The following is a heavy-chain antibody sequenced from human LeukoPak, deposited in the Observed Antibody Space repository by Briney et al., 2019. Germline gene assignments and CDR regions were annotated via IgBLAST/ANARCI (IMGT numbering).Heavy chain of an antibody. CDR1: GFIFSSAW. J-gene: IGHJ4*02. V-gene: IGHV3-15*01. D-gene: IGHD2-2*01. CDR3: ARGLCTSTGCYQGPFDF. CDR2: IKNKTNGGTT. Sequence: GGSLRLSCAASGFIFSSAWMTWVRQAPGKGLEWVGHIKNKTNGGTTDYAAPVKGRFSISRDDSKKTLYLQMNRLRTEDTAVYYCARGLCTSTGCYQGPFDFWGQGMLVTVSS.